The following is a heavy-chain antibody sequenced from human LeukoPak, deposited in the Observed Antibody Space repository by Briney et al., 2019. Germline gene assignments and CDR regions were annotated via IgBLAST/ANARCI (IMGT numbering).Heavy chain of an antibody. CDR1: GGSISSYY. D-gene: IGHD5-18*01. CDR2: IYYSGST. J-gene: IGHJ4*02. V-gene: IGHV4-59*01. CDR3: ARAVDTAMAPGAYFDY. Sequence: SETLSLTCTVSGGSISSYYWSWIRQPPGKGLEWIGYIYYSGSTNYNPSLKSRVTISVDTSKNQFSLKLSSVTAADTAVYYCARAVDTAMAPGAYFDYWGQGTLVTVSS.